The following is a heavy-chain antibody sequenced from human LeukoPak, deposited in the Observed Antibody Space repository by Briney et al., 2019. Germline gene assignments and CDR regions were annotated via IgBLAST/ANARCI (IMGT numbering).Heavy chain of an antibody. D-gene: IGHD1-26*01. CDR2: ISSTGSDI. CDR3: ARDLPTGTYRAYFDN. J-gene: IGHJ4*02. V-gene: IGHV3-21*05. CDR1: GFTVSSNY. Sequence: GGSLRLSCAASGFTVSSNYMNWVRQAPGKGLEWVSYISSTGSDIYYADSVKGRFTISRDNAENSLYLQMNSLRAEDTAVYYCARDLPTGTYRAYFDNWGQGTLVTVSS.